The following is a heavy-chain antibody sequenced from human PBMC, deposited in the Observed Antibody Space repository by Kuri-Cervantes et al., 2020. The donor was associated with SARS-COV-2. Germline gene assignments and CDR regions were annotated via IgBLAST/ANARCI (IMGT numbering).Heavy chain of an antibody. CDR2: ISSNGGST. D-gene: IGHD6-13*01. J-gene: IGHJ5*02. CDR3: VKGSSSWYDFWFDP. CDR1: GFTFSSYA. Sequence: GESLKISCSASGFTFSSYAMHWVRQAPGKGLEYVSAISSNGGSTYYADSVKGRFTISRDNSKNTLYLQMSSLRAEDTAVYYCVKGSSSWYDFWFDPWGQGTLVPVSS. V-gene: IGHV3-64D*08.